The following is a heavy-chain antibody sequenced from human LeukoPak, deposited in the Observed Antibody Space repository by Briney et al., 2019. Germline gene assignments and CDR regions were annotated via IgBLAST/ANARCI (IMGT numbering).Heavy chain of an antibody. Sequence: GGSLRLSCAVSGFTVSSNHINWVRQASGKGLEWLSLIYSSGSTNYADSVKGRFTISRDKSKNTVYLQMNSLRAEDTAAYYCAGTTVTTWDYYGMDVWGQGTTVTVSS. CDR2: IYSSGST. D-gene: IGHD4-17*01. CDR3: AGTTVTTWDYYGMDV. J-gene: IGHJ6*02. CDR1: GFTVSSNH. V-gene: IGHV3-53*01.